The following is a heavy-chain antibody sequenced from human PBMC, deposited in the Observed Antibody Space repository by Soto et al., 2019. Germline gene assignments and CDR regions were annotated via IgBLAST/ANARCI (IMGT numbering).Heavy chain of an antibody. Sequence: QVHLQESGPGLVKPSGTLALTCADSGDSITSNVWWSWIRQSPGKGLEWIGEAYHNGLTNYNPSLKRRVTMSRDTSNNQFSLKLSFVTAADTAMYYCAGDAALPGEADRFDYWGQGTLVSVAA. V-gene: IGHV4-4*02. CDR3: AGDAALPGEADRFDY. CDR2: AYHNGLT. CDR1: GDSITSNVW. J-gene: IGHJ4*02. D-gene: IGHD2-15*01.